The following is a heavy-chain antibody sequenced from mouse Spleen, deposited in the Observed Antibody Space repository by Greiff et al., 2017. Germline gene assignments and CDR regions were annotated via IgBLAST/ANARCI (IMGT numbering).Heavy chain of an antibody. J-gene: IGHJ3*01. CDR2: IHPSDSDT. CDR1: GYTFTSYW. V-gene: IGHV1-74*01. CDR3: AIISTMITTTGGDAY. D-gene: IGHD2-4*01. Sequence: QVQLKQPGAELVKPGASVKVSCKASGYTFTSYWMHWVKQRPGQGLEWIGRIHPSDSDTNYNQKFKGKATLTVDKSSSTAYMQLSSLTSEDSAVYYCAIISTMITTTGGDAYWGQGTLVTVSA.